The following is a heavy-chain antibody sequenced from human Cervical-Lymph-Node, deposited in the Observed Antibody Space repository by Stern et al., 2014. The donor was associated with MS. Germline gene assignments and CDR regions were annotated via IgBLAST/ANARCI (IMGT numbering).Heavy chain of an antibody. J-gene: IGHJ4*02. V-gene: IGHV2-5*02. D-gene: IGHD3-3*01. CDR3: AWTDYSLLSGYSHFDY. Sequence: QVTLRESGPTLVKPTQPLTLTCTFSGFSFTSSRMGVGRIRPPPGKALEWLALIYWADDTCDSPSLKTSLTTTQAYSKSHELPSLTNMAPEDTGTYYCAWTDYSLLSGYSHFDYCGQGAPVTVSS. CDR2: IYWADDT. CDR1: GFSFTSSRMG.